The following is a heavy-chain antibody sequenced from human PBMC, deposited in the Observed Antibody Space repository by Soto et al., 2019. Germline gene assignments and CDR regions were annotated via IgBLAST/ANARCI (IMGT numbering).Heavy chain of an antibody. CDR2: INPDDYTT. Sequence: GASVKVSCKTSGYTFTRHWMHWVRQAPGQGLEWMGIINPDDYTTSYAQKFQGRVTLTRDTSTSTVFMELTSLRSEDTAIYYCARDQSGTANGCAWWWFDPWGQGXPVTVYS. CDR3: ARDQSGTANGCAWWWFDP. V-gene: IGHV1-46*01. D-gene: IGHD2-8*01. CDR1: GYTFTRHW. J-gene: IGHJ5*02.